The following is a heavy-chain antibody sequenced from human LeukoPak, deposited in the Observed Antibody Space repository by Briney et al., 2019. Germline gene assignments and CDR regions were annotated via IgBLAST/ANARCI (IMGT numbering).Heavy chain of an antibody. Sequence: GESLRISCQGSGFSFTTYLISWVRQMPGKGLEWMGRIYPSDSYTNYSPSFQGRVTISADESISTAYLQLTSLRASDTAIYYCARHFYSGYDLIDYWGQGTLVTAS. CDR3: ARHFYSGYDLIDY. V-gene: IGHV5-10-1*01. CDR1: GFSFTTYL. CDR2: IYPSDSYT. J-gene: IGHJ4*02. D-gene: IGHD5-12*01.